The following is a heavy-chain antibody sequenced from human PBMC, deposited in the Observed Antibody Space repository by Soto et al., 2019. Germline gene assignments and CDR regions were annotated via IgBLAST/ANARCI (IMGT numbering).Heavy chain of an antibody. CDR2: ISPYNDYT. J-gene: IGHJ6*02. V-gene: IGHV1-18*01. Sequence: QVQLAQSANEVKKPGASVRVSSKAVGYTFIRYGIAWVRQAPGQGLEWMGWISPYNDYTVYAQKFQGRVSMTADTSTRTGYMNLRGLTSADTAVYYCARGGYYDNSWGKLSHYGLDVWGQGTSVSVSS. CDR1: GYTFIRYG. D-gene: IGHD3-16*01. CDR3: ARGGYYDNSWGKLSHYGLDV.